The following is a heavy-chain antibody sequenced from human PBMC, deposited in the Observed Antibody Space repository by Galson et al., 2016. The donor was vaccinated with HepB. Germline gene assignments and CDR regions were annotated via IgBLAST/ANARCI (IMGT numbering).Heavy chain of an antibody. V-gene: IGHV3-9*01. J-gene: IGHJ3*02. CDR3: VKDFLSATWYFDAFHI. D-gene: IGHD6-13*01. CDR2: ISWNSGTI. Sequence: SLRLSCAASGFTFANYALHWVRQVPGKGLEWVSGISWNSGTIGYADSVKGRFTISRDNAKNSLDLEMSSLRPEDTALYYCVKDFLSATWYFDAFHIWGQGTMVTVSS. CDR1: GFTFANYA.